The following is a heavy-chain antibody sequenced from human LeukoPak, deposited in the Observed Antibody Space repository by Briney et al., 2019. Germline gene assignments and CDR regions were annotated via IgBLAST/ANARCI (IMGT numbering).Heavy chain of an antibody. Sequence: PSENLSLTSSVSAGSISSGSYSWSWIRQPAGKGLEWIGRIHTSGSTKYNHSLNSRVTISRDTSKNQFSMKLCSVTAADTAVYYCARGVLLVPAAARNWFDPWGQGTLVTVSS. D-gene: IGHD2-2*01. J-gene: IGHJ5*02. CDR2: IHTSGST. CDR3: ARGVLLVPAAARNWFDP. V-gene: IGHV4-61*02. CDR1: AGSISSGSYS.